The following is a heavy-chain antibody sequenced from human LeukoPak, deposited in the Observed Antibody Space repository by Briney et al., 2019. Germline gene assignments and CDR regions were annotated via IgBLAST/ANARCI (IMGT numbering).Heavy chain of an antibody. D-gene: IGHD2-15*01. CDR3: ARDAVVVAATAFDY. J-gene: IGHJ4*02. V-gene: IGHV4-39*07. Sequence: SETLSLTCTVSGGSISSSSYYWGWIRQPPGKGLEWIGSIYHSGSTYYNPSLKSRVTISVDTSKNQFSLKLSSVTAADTAVYYCARDAVVVAATAFDYWGQGTLVTVSS. CDR2: IYHSGST. CDR1: GGSISSSSYY.